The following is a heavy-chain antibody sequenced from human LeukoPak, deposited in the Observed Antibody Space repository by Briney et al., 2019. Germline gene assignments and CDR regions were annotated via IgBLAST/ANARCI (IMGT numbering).Heavy chain of an antibody. J-gene: IGHJ4*02. D-gene: IGHD1-1*01. Sequence: GGSLRLSCAASGFTFSGHWIHWVRQAPGMGLVWVSRINEHGTDSMYAESVKGRFTISRDNAKNTVYLQMNSLRAEDTAVYYCVRDETLWTLDWWGQGTLVSVSS. CDR3: VRDETLWTLDW. V-gene: IGHV3-74*03. CDR1: GFTFSGHW. CDR2: INEHGTDS.